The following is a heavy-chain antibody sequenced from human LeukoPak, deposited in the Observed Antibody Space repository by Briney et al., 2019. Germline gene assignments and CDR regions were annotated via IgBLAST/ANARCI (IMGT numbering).Heavy chain of an antibody. D-gene: IGHD3-22*01. CDR1: GFTFSSYG. CDR2: ISYDGSNK. J-gene: IGHJ4*02. Sequence: GRSLRLSCAASGFTFSSYGMHWVRQAPGKGLEWVAVISYDGSNKYYADSVKGRFTISRDKSKNTLYLQMNSLRAEDTAVYYCAKAASSVYPQYYFDYWGQGTLVTVSS. V-gene: IGHV3-30*18. CDR3: AKAASSVYPQYYFDY.